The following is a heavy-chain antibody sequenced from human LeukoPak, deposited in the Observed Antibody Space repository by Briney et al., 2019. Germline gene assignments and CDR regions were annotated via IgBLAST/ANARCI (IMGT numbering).Heavy chain of an antibody. V-gene: IGHV3-30*04. J-gene: IGHJ4*02. Sequence: AGGSLRLSCAASGFTFRSYAMHWVRQAPGKGLERVAVISYDGSNKKYADSVKGRFTISRDNSKNTLYLQMNSLRAEDTAVYYCARGFPHHYDSRGIKFDFWGQGILVSVSS. D-gene: IGHD3-22*01. CDR1: GFTFRSYA. CDR3: ARGFPHHYDSRGIKFDF. CDR2: ISYDGSNK.